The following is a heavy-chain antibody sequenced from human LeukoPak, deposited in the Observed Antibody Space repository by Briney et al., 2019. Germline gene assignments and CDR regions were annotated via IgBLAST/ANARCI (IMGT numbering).Heavy chain of an antibody. Sequence: SETLTLTCTVSGGSISSSSYYWGWIRQPPGKGLEWIGSIYYSGSTYYNPSLKSRVTISVDTSKNQFSLKLSSVTAADTAVYYCARLGSHEVYYFDYWGQGTLVTVSS. D-gene: IGHD3-16*01. J-gene: IGHJ4*02. CDR1: GGSISSSSYY. V-gene: IGHV4-39*01. CDR2: IYYSGST. CDR3: ARLGSHEVYYFDY.